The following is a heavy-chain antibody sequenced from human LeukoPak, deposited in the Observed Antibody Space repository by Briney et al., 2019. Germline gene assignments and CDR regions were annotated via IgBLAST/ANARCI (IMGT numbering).Heavy chain of an antibody. CDR2: ISSSGSTI. J-gene: IGHJ4*02. Sequence: TGGSLRLSCAASGFTFSSYEMNWVRRAPGKGLEWVSYISSSGSTIYYADSVKGRFTISRDNAKNSLYLQMNSLRAEDTAVYYCARDPPYGGNDYWGQGTLVTVSS. D-gene: IGHD4-23*01. V-gene: IGHV3-48*03. CDR3: ARDPPYGGNDY. CDR1: GFTFSSYE.